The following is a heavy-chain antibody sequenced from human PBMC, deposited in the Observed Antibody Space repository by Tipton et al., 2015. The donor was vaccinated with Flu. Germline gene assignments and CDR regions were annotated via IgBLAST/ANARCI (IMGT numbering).Heavy chain of an antibody. Sequence: SLRLSCGASGFTFTKHAMHWVRQAPGKGLEWVSHVSATGLSTYYADSVKGRFTISRDNSKNTVYLQMGSLRAEDTAVYYCAKGRITMIVGGGTFDIWGQGTMVTVSS. J-gene: IGHJ3*02. V-gene: IGHV3-23*01. D-gene: IGHD3-22*01. CDR1: GFTFTKHA. CDR2: VSATGLST. CDR3: AKGRITMIVGGGTFDI.